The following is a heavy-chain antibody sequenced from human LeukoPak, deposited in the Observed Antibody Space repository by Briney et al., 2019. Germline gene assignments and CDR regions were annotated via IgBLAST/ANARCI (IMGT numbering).Heavy chain of an antibody. V-gene: IGHV5-51*01. J-gene: IGHJ5*02. D-gene: IGHD6-19*01. CDR3: ARQVAVPASTNWFDP. CDR2: IYPGDSDT. CDR1: GYSFTSYW. Sequence: GESLKISCKGSGYSFTSYWIGWVRQMPGKGLEWMGIIYPGDSDTRYSPSLQGQVTISADKSISTAYLQWSSLKASDTAMYYCARQVAVPASTNWFDPWGQGTLVTVSS.